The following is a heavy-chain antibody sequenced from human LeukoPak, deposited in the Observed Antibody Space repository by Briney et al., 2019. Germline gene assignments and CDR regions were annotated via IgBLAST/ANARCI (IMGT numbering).Heavy chain of an antibody. V-gene: IGHV1-2*02. CDR2: INPNSGDT. D-gene: IGHD3-10*01. Sequence: ASVKVSCKASGYTFTDYYIHWVRQAPGQGLEWMGWINPNSGDTNYAQKFQGRVTMTRDTSISTTHMELSRLRSYDTAVYYCARDTSDGGWGQGTLVTVSS. CDR1: GYTFTDYY. J-gene: IGHJ4*02. CDR3: ARDTSDGG.